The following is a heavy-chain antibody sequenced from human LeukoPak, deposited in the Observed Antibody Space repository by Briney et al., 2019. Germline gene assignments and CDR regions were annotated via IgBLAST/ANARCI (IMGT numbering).Heavy chain of an antibody. V-gene: IGHV1-8*01. Sequence: ASVKVSCKTSGYTFTSYDINWVRQAPGQGLECLGWMNPDSGNTGYAQKFQGRVTLTRDTAISTAYMELSSLRSEDTAVYYCARDKSGTKVPERGMDVWGQGTTVTVPS. D-gene: IGHD2-2*01. CDR1: GYTFTSYD. J-gene: IGHJ6*02. CDR2: MNPDSGNT. CDR3: ARDKSGTKVPERGMDV.